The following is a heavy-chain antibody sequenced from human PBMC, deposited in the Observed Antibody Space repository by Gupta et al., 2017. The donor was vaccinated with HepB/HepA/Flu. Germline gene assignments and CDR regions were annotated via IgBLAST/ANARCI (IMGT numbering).Heavy chain of an antibody. CDR3: ARVSVFPYSPDRERDIVVVPAADDAFDI. V-gene: IGHV1-69*06. Sequence: QVQLVQSGAEVKKPGSSVKVSCKASGGTFSSYAISWVRQAPGQGLEWMGGIIPIFGTANYAQKFQGRVTITADKSTSTAYMELSSLRSEDTAVYYCARVSVFPYSPDRERDIVVVPAADDAFDIWGQGIMVTVSS. CDR2: IIPIFGTA. J-gene: IGHJ3*02. D-gene: IGHD2-2*01. CDR1: GGTFSSYA.